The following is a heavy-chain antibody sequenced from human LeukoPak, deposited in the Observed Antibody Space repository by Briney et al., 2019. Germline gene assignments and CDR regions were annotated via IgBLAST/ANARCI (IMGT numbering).Heavy chain of an antibody. CDR1: GYTFTSYG. CDR2: ISAYNGDT. V-gene: IGHV1-18*01. Sequence: ASVKVSCKASGYTFTSYGISWVRQAPGQGLEWMGWISAYNGDTNYVQKLQGRVTMTTDTSTNTAYMELRSLRSDDTAVYYCARDIIKTTVTTPVFDHWGQGTLVTVSS. J-gene: IGHJ4*02. D-gene: IGHD4-17*01. CDR3: ARDIIKTTVTTPVFDH.